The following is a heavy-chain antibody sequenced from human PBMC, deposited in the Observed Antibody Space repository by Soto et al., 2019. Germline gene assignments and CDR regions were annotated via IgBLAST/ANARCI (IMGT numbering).Heavy chain of an antibody. CDR2: IKQDGSEK. CDR1: GFTFSSYW. J-gene: IGHJ4*02. D-gene: IGHD1-26*01. V-gene: IGHV3-7*04. CDR3: ARVGSYYYVRPFDY. Sequence: EVQLVESGGGLVQPGGSLRLSCAASGFTFSSYWMSWVRQAPGKGLEWVANIKQDGSEKYYVDSVKGRFTISRDNAKNSLYLQMNSLRAEDTAVYYCARVGSYYYVRPFDYWGQGTLVTVSS.